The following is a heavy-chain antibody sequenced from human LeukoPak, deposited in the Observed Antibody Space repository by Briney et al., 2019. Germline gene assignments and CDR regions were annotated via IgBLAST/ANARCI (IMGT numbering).Heavy chain of an antibody. Sequence: SETLSLTCNVSGGSISSYYWSWIRQPPGEGLEWIGYIYYSGSTNYNPSLKSRVTISVDTSKNQFSLKLSSVTAADTAVYYCARVGGGSYSYFDYWGQGTLVTVSS. D-gene: IGHD1-26*01. CDR3: ARVGGGSYSYFDY. CDR1: GGSISSYY. J-gene: IGHJ4*02. CDR2: IYYSGST. V-gene: IGHV4-59*01.